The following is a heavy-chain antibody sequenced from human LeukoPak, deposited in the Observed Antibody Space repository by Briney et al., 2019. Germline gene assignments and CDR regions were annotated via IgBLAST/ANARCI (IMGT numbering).Heavy chain of an antibody. CDR2: INPDNGVT. CDR1: GYTFTNFY. J-gene: IGHJ5*02. CDR3: ARSDSYTWFDP. V-gene: IGHV1-2*02. Sequence: WASVKVSCKASGYTFTNFYIHGMRQAPGQGLEWMGWINPDNGVTDYAQKFQGRVTMTRDTSISAVYVELSRLGSDDTAVYYCARSDSYTWFDPWGQGTLVTVSS. D-gene: IGHD2-21*01.